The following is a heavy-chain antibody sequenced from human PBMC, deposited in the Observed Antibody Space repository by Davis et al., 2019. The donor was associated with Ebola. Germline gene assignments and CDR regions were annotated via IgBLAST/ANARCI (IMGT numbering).Heavy chain of an antibody. J-gene: IGHJ5*02. V-gene: IGHV1-18*01. CDR1: GYTFSTCG. CDR2: ISTYNGNT. Sequence: AASVKVSCKASGYTFSTCGISWVRQAPGQGLEWVGWISTYNGNTNYAQKLQDRVTMTTDTSTTTAYMELRSLRSDDTALYYCARGLEVYSDSSGYYWFDPWGQGTLVTVSS. D-gene: IGHD3-22*01. CDR3: ARGLEVYSDSSGYYWFDP.